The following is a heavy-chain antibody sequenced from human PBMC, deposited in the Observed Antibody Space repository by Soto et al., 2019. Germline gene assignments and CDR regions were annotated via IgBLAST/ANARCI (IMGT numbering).Heavy chain of an antibody. D-gene: IGHD6-13*01. CDR3: ARSGQQLSLFDY. CDR1: GGSISSGGYY. CDR2: IYYSGST. V-gene: IGHV4-31*03. Sequence: QVQLQESGPGLVKPSQTLSLTCTVSGGSISSGGYYWSWIRQQPGKGLEWIGYIYYSGSTYYNPSLKSRVTISVDTSKNQFSLKLSPVTAADTAVYYCARSGQQLSLFDYWGQGTLVTVSS. J-gene: IGHJ4*02.